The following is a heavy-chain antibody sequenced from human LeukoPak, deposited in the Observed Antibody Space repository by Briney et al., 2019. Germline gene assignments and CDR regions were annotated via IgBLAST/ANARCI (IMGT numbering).Heavy chain of an antibody. CDR3: AREGSDGYLFDY. CDR2: TYYRSKWYN. CDR1: GDTVSSNSAT. Sequence: SQTLSLTCAISGDTVSSNSATWDWIRQSPSRGLEWLGRTYYRSKWYNDYAVSVKNRVTINPDTSKNQFSLQLNSVTPEDTAVYYCAREGSDGYLFDYWGQGSLVIVSS. V-gene: IGHV6-1*01. D-gene: IGHD3-16*01. J-gene: IGHJ4*02.